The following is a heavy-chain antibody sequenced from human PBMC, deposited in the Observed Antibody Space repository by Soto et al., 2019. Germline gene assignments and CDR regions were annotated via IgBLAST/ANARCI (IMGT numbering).Heavy chain of an antibody. CDR3: THAGHYYGGTAFHCDS. V-gene: IGHV2-5*01. CDR1: GFSLATDEEG. J-gene: IGHJ4*02. Sequence: TLKESGPMLVKPTQTLTLTCTFSGFSLATDEEGVGWIRQPPGKALECLALIYWNDDKHYSPSLKRTLTISKDTSKNQVVLTITTVDTVDTATYYCTHAGHYYGGTAFHCDSWGQGTRITVSS. D-gene: IGHD3-22*01. CDR2: IYWNDDK.